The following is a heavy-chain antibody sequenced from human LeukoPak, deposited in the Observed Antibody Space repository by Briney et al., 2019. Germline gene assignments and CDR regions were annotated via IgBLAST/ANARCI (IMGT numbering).Heavy chain of an antibody. V-gene: IGHV4-59*01. CDR1: GGSFSSYY. D-gene: IGHD2-2*01. Sequence: SETLSLTCTVSGGSFSSYYWSWIRQPPGKGLEWIGYIYYSGSTNYNPSLKSRVTISVDTSKNQFSLKLSSVTAADTAVYYCARDRGYCSSTSCYNWFDPWGQGTLVTVSS. J-gene: IGHJ5*02. CDR3: ARDRGYCSSTSCYNWFDP. CDR2: IYYSGST.